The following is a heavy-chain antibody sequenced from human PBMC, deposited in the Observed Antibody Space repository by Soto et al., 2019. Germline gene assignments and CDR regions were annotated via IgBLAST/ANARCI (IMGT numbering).Heavy chain of an antibody. Sequence: QVQLVQSGAEVKKPGASVKVSCKASGYTFTSYGISWVRQAPGQGLEWMGWISAYNGNTKYAQKFQGGVNMTTDTSKRKAYMELRSLRPDDTAVYYCASDPPIFDYWGQGTLVTVSS. CDR2: ISAYNGNT. J-gene: IGHJ4*02. CDR1: GYTFTSYG. V-gene: IGHV1-18*04. CDR3: ASDPPIFDY.